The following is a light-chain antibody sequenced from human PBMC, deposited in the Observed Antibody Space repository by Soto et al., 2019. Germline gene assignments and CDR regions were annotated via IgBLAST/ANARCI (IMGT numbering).Light chain of an antibody. CDR2: DAS. J-gene: IGKJ4*01. CDR1: QSVSSS. V-gene: IGKV3-11*01. CDR3: QHHCGPLLA. Sequence: EIVLTQSPSTLSLSPGERATLSCRASQSVSSSLAWYQQKPGQAPRLIIHDASNIATGIPARFSGSGSGTDFTPTISSRQPEDGSASYCQHHCGPLLAFGGGTRVEIK.